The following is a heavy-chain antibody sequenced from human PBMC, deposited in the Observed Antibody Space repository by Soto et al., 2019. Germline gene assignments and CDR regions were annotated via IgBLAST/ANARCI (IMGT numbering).Heavy chain of an antibody. V-gene: IGHV3-53*04. CDR1: GIPVSSNY. Sequence: EVQLVESGGGLVQPGGSLRLSCVASGIPVSSNYMTWVRQAPGKGLEWVSVLHSGGDTYYANSVKGRFTISRHDSTNTLYLQMNSLTPEDKAVYYCARDGPSYYASRMDVWGQGTTVTVSS. CDR2: LHSGGDT. J-gene: IGHJ6*02. D-gene: IGHD3-10*01. CDR3: ARDGPSYYASRMDV.